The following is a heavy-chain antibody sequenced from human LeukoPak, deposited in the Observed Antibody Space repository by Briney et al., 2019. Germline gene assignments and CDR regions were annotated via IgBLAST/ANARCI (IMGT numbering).Heavy chain of an antibody. Sequence: SQTLSLTCTVSGGSISSGGYYWSWIRQHPGKGVEWIGHIHYSGSTYYNPSLKSRVTISVDTYKNQFSLKLSSVTAADTAVYYCARYCSSTSCRALDYWGQGTLVTVSS. V-gene: IGHV4-31*03. D-gene: IGHD2-2*01. CDR2: IHYSGST. CDR1: GGSISSGGYY. CDR3: ARYCSSTSCRALDY. J-gene: IGHJ4*02.